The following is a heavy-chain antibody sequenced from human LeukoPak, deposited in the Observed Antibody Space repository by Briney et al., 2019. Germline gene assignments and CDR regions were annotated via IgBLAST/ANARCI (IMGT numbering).Heavy chain of an antibody. CDR1: GFSFRTYW. D-gene: IGHD1-14*01. J-gene: IGHJ3*02. CDR3: AKSLVNLSAFDI. CDR2: ISGSGGST. V-gene: IGHV3-23*01. Sequence: GGSLRLSCAASGFSFRTYWMTWVRQAPGKGLEWVSAISGSGGSTYYADSVKGRFTISRDNSKNTLYLQMNSLRAEDAAVYYCAKSLVNLSAFDIWGQGTMVTVSS.